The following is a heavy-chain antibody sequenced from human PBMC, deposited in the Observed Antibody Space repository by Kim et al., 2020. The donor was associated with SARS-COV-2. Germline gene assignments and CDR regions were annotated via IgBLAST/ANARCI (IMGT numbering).Heavy chain of an antibody. V-gene: IGHV3-7*04. J-gene: IGHJ3*02. CDR3: VRDTDFGRFDI. D-gene: IGHD3-10*01. Sequence: YVASVKGRFTMSKDNTRNAVYLQIDSLTVEDTAVYYCVRDTDFGRFDIWGQGTMVTVSS.